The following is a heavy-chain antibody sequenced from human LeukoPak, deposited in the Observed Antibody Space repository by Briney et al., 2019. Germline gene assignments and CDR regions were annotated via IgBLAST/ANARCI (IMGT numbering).Heavy chain of an antibody. CDR3: AKGGSSWSEIDY. V-gene: IGHV3-30*04. CDR1: GFIFSSYA. Sequence: GGSLRLSCAASGFIFSSYAMHWVRQAPGKGLEWVAVISYDGSNKYYADSVKGRFTISRDNSRNTLYLQMNSLRAEDTAVYYCAKGGSSWSEIDYWGQGTLVTVSS. J-gene: IGHJ4*02. CDR2: ISYDGSNK. D-gene: IGHD6-13*01.